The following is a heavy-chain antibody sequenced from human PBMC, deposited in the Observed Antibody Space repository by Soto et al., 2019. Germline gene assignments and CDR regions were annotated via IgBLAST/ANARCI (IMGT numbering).Heavy chain of an antibody. D-gene: IGHD5-18*01. Sequence: QVELVESGGGLVKPGGSLRLSCAASGFTFSDYYMSWIRQAPGKGLEWVSYISSSSSYTNYADSVKGRFTISRDNAKNSLYLQMNSLRAEDTAVYYCARGQLWLPFDYWGQGTLVTVSS. CDR2: ISSSSSYT. CDR1: GFTFSDYY. V-gene: IGHV3-11*06. CDR3: ARGQLWLPFDY. J-gene: IGHJ4*02.